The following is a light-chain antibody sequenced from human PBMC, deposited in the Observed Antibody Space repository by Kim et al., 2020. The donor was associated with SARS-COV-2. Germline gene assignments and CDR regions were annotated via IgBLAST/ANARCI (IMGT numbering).Light chain of an antibody. CDR2: DAS. CDR3: HQYDGAPYT. Sequence: DIQMTQSPSSLSASVGDRVTITCQASQDITNYLNWYQQRPGKAPNLLIYDASNLEAGVPSRFRGSGSGTNFTFTISSLQPEDIATYYCHQYDGAPYTFGQGTKLEI. CDR1: QDITNY. V-gene: IGKV1-33*01. J-gene: IGKJ2*01.